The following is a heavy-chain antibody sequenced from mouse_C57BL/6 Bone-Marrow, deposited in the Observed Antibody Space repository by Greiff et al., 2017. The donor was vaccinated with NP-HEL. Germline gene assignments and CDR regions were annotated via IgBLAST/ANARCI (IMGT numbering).Heavy chain of an antibody. CDR3: ARGDYDSGRWWYAMDY. D-gene: IGHD1-1*01. V-gene: IGHV1-80*01. CDR1: GYAFSSYS. CDR2: FYPGDGDT. Sequence: VQLQQSGAELVKPGASVKISCKASGYAFSSYSMNWVKERPGKGLEWIGQFYPGDGDTKYNGKFKGKATLTADKSSSTAYMQVSSLTSEDSAVYFCARGDYDSGRWWYAMDYGCQGTSVTVSS. J-gene: IGHJ4*01.